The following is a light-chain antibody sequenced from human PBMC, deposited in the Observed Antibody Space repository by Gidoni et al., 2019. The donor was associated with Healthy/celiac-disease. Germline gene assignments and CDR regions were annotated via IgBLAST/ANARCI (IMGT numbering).Light chain of an antibody. CDR1: QSISSY. J-gene: IGKJ5*01. Sequence: IQMTQPPSSLSAAVGDRVTINCRASQSISSYLHWYQQKPGKAPKLLIYAASSLQSGVPSRFSGSGSGTDFTLTISSLQPEDFATYYCQQSYSTPGTFGQGTRLEIK. V-gene: IGKV1-39*01. CDR3: QQSYSTPGT. CDR2: AAS.